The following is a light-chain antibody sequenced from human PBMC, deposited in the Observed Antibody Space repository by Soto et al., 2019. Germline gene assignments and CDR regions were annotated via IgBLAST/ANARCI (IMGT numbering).Light chain of an antibody. CDR1: QSVSSN. J-gene: IGKJ3*01. V-gene: IGKV3-15*01. CDR2: GAS. CDR3: QQYNKWPLFT. Sequence: EIVMTQSPVTLSVSPGERATVSCRASQSVSSNIAWYQQRPGQATRLLMYGASTRATGIPARFSGSGSGTEFTLTMSSLQSEDFAVYYCQQYNKWPLFTFGPGTRVDMK.